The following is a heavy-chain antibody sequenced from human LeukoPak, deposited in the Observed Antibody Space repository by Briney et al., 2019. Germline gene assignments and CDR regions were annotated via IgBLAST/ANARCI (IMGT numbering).Heavy chain of an antibody. CDR1: GYTFTSYG. CDR3: ARAGYPEAYYYYYYMDV. Sequence: EASVKVSCKASGYTFTSYGISWVRQAPGQGLEWMGWISANNGNIYYAQKVQGRVTLTTDTSTSTAYMELRSLRSDDTAVYYCARAGYPEAYYYYYYMDVWGKGTTVTVSS. D-gene: IGHD5-12*01. J-gene: IGHJ6*03. CDR2: ISANNGNI. V-gene: IGHV1-18*01.